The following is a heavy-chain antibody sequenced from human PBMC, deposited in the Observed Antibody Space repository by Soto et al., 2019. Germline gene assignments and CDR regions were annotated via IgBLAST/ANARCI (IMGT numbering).Heavy chain of an antibody. V-gene: IGHV4-30-4*01. Sequence: PSETLSLTCTVSCGSISSGDYYWSWIRQPPGKGLEWIGYIYYSGSTYYNPSLKSRVTISVDTSKNQFSLKLSSVTAADTAVYYCARVSPDTAMVNYWFDPWGQGTLVTVSS. J-gene: IGHJ5*02. CDR2: IYYSGST. D-gene: IGHD5-18*01. CDR3: ARVSPDTAMVNYWFDP. CDR1: CGSISSGDYY.